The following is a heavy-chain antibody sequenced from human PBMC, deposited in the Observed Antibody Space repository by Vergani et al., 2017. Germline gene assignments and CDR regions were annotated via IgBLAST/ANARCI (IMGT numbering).Heavy chain of an antibody. CDR3: ARGAGYCSSTSCPPTLRNYYYYMDV. CDR2: IWYDGSNK. J-gene: IGHJ6*03. Sequence: QVQLVESGGGVVQPGRSLRLSCAASGFTFSTYGLHWVRQAPGKGLEWVAVIWYDGSNKYYGDSVKGRFTISRDNSMDTLYLQMNGLRAEDTAVYYCARGAGYCSSTSCPPTLRNYYYYMDVWGKGSTVTVCS. D-gene: IGHD2-2*01. V-gene: IGHV3-33*01. CDR1: GFTFSTYG.